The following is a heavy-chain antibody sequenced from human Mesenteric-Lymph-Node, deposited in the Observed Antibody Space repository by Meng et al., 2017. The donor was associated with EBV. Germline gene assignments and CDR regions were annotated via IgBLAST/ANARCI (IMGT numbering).Heavy chain of an antibody. CDR3: ARSGSSGRIDY. CDR2: TYYRSKWYN. D-gene: IGHD6-19*01. V-gene: IGHV6-1*01. Sequence: QVQSQQPGPGPVKPSQTPSLTCAISGDSVSSNSASWNWIRHSPSRGLEWRGKTYYRSKWYNGYAVSVKSRITINPDTSKNQFSLQLNSVTPEDTAMYYCARSGSSGRIDYWGQGTLVTVSS. J-gene: IGHJ4*02. CDR1: GDSVSSNSAS.